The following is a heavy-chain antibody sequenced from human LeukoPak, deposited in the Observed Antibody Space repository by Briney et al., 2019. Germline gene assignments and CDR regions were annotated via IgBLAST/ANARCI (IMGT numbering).Heavy chain of an antibody. V-gene: IGHV1-2*02. CDR1: GYTFTGYY. CDR3: ARDRGVVVVAARSSYNWFDP. Sequence: GASVKVSCKASGYTFTGYYMHWVRQAPGQGLEWMGWTNPNSGGTNYAQKFQGRVTMTRDTSISTAYMELSRLRSDDTAVYYCARDRGVVVVAARSSYNWFDPWGQGTLVTVSS. J-gene: IGHJ5*02. D-gene: IGHD2-15*01. CDR2: TNPNSGGT.